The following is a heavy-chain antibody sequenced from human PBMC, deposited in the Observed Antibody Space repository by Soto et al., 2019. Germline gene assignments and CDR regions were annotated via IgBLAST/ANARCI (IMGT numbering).Heavy chain of an antibody. CDR1: GFTFSSYG. CDR2: VSHDGSNK. Sequence: QVQLVESGGGVVQPGRSLRLSCAASGFTFSSYGMHWVRQAPGKGLEWVAVVSHDGSNKYYGDSVKGRFTISRDNSKNTLYVQMNSRRAEDTAVYYCAKDNCISTSCYRLYNWFDPWGEGSLVTVSS. J-gene: IGHJ5*02. CDR3: AKDNCISTSCYRLYNWFDP. V-gene: IGHV3-30*18. D-gene: IGHD2-2*01.